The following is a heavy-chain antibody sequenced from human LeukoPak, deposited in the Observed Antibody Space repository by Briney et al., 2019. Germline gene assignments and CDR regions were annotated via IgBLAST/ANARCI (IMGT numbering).Heavy chain of an antibody. V-gene: IGHV4-31*03. J-gene: IGHJ3*02. D-gene: IGHD1-26*01. CDR2: IYYSGST. CDR1: GGSISSGGYY. Sequence: SETLSLTCTVSGGSISSGGYYWSWIRQHPGKGLEWIGYIYYSGSTYYNPSLKSRVTISVDTSKNQFSLKLSSVTAADTAGYXXAXXGPXYXGSXQLASGAFDIWGQGTMVTVSS. CDR3: AXXGPXYXGSXQLASGAFDI.